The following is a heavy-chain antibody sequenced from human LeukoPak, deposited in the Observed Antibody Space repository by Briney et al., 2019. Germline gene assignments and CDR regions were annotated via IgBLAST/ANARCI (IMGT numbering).Heavy chain of an antibody. Sequence: SETLSLTCTVSGGSISSSSYYWGWLRQPPGKGLEWIGSIYYSGSPHYNPSLMSRVTVSVDTSKNQFSLRLSAVTAADTAVYYCARWYDGSGSYQFFDYWGQGTLVTVSS. D-gene: IGHD3-10*01. V-gene: IGHV4-39*01. CDR2: IYYSGSP. CDR3: ARWYDGSGSYQFFDY. J-gene: IGHJ4*02. CDR1: GGSISSSSYY.